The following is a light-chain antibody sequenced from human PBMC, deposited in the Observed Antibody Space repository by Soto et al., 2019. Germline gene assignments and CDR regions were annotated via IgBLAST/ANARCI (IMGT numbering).Light chain of an antibody. CDR3: QHYNSYSEA. CDR1: QGISSW. Sequence: IQMTQSPSCLSASVGDRLTITGRASQGISSWLAWYHQTPGKATNFLIYAASSLQSGAPSSLSGSGSATDFPLTISRLQPDDFATYYRQHYNSYSEAFCQGTKVDIK. CDR2: AAS. J-gene: IGKJ1*01. V-gene: IGKV1D-16*01.